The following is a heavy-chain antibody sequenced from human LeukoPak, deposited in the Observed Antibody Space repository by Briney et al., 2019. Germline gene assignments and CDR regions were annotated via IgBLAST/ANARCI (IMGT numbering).Heavy chain of an antibody. D-gene: IGHD1-26*01. CDR1: GDSVSSNSAA. J-gene: IGHJ4*02. CDR2: TYYRSKWYN. CDR3: AKDVLIQVMGPIDY. Sequence: SQTLSLTCAISGDSVSSNSAAWNWIRQSPSRGLEWLGRTYYRSKWYNDYAVSVKSRITIKPDTSKNQFSLQLNSVTPEDTAVYYCAKDVLIQVMGPIDYWGQGTLVTVSS. V-gene: IGHV6-1*01.